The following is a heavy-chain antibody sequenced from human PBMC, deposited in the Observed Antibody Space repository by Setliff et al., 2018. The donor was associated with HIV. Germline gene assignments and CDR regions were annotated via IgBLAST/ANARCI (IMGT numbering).Heavy chain of an antibody. D-gene: IGHD2-2*01. CDR2: VYYTGTT. CDR1: GVSVSSGGYY. CDR3: ARGESTTWDLAEYFQH. J-gene: IGHJ1*01. Sequence: SETLSLTCTVSGVSVSSGGYYWSWIRQHPGKGLEWIGYVYYTGTTYFNPSLKSRITIPVDTSKNQFSLKLGFVTAADTAVYYCARGESTTWDLAEYFQHWGHGTLVT. V-gene: IGHV4-31*03.